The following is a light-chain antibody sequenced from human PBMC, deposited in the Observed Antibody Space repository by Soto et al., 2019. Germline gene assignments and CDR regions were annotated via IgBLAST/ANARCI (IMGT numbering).Light chain of an antibody. J-gene: IGKJ4*01. CDR3: QQYNTN. V-gene: IGKV1-5*01. CDR2: DVS. Sequence: IQMTHSPSTVSASVGDRVTITCRASQSINNWLAWYQQKPGKAPKLLIYDVSSLGSGVPSRFSGSGSGAEFTLTISSLQPDDFATYYCQQYNTNFGGGTRVEIK. CDR1: QSINNW.